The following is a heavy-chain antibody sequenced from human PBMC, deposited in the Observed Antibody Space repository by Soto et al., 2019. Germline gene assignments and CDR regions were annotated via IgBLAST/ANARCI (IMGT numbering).Heavy chain of an antibody. D-gene: IGHD1-1*01. CDR3: ATANWSHHYFDP. J-gene: IGHJ5*02. CDR2: INHSGSP. Sequence: SETLSLTCAVYGGSFSGYYWSWLRQPPGKGLEWIGEINHSGSPNYNPSLKSRVTISVDTSKNQFSLKMTSVTTADTAVYYCATANWSHHYFDPWGQGTLVTVSS. CDR1: GGSFSGYY. V-gene: IGHV4-34*01.